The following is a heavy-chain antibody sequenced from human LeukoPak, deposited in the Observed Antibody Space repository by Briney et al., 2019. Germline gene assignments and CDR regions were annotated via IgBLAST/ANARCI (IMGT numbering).Heavy chain of an antibody. J-gene: IGHJ6*02. V-gene: IGHV3-53*01. CDR2: IYSGGST. Sequence: PGGSLRLSCAASGFTVSSNYMSWVRQAPGKGLEWVSVIYSGGSTYYADSVKGRFTISRDNSKNTLYLQMNSLRAEDTAVYYCASENTYYYYYGMDVWGQGITVTVSS. CDR3: ASENTYYYYYGMDV. D-gene: IGHD2/OR15-2a*01. CDR1: GFTVSSNY.